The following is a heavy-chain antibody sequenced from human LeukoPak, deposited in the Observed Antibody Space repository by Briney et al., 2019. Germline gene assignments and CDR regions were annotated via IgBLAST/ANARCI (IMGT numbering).Heavy chain of an antibody. J-gene: IGHJ4*02. CDR1: GFTFSSYA. V-gene: IGHV3-23*01. D-gene: IGHD6-13*01. CDR2: ISGSGGST. CDR3: AKEIAAAGTEPGFDY. Sequence: GGSLRLSCAASGFTFSSYAMSWVRQAPGKGLEWVSAISGSGGSTYYADSVKGRFTISRDNSKNTLYLQMNSLRAEDTAVYYCAKEIAAAGTEPGFDYWGQGTLVTVPS.